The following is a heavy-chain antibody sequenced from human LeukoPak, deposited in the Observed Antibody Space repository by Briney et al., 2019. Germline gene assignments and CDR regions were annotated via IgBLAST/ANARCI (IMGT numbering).Heavy chain of an antibody. CDR3: ARPSPKDYGAFDI. CDR2: IYSGGST. V-gene: IGHV3-66*04. CDR1: GFTVSSNY. Sequence: GGSLRLSCAASGFTVSSNYMSWVRQAPGKGLERVSVIYSGGSTYYADSVKGRFTISRDNSKNTLYLQMNSLRAEDTAVYYCARPSPKDYGAFDIWGQGTMVTVSS. J-gene: IGHJ3*02. D-gene: IGHD4-17*01.